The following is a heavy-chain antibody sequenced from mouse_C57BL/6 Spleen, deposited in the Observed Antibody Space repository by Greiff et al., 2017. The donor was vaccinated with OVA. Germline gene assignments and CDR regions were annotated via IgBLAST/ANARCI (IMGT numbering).Heavy chain of an antibody. Sequence: QVQLQQSGAELVRPGPSVKVSCKASGYAFTNYLIEWVKQRPGQGLEWIGVINPGSGGTNYNEKFKGKATLTADKSSSTAYMQLSSLTSEDSAVYFCASGFAYWGQGTLVTVSA. CDR3: ASGFAY. CDR1: GYAFTNYL. CDR2: INPGSGGT. V-gene: IGHV1-54*01. J-gene: IGHJ3*01.